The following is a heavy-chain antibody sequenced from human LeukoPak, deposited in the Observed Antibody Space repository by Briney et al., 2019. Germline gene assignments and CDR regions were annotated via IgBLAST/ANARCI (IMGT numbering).Heavy chain of an antibody. CDR1: GFIFGDYA. V-gene: IGHV3-49*04. CDR3: TRGENYYDSSGYEYYFDY. J-gene: IGHJ4*02. D-gene: IGHD3-22*01. CDR2: ITSKAYGGTT. Sequence: GGSLRLSCTAPGFIFGDYATSWVRQAPGKGLEWVGFITSKAYGGTTEYAASVKGRFTISRDDSKSIAYLQMNSLKTEDTAVYYCTRGENYYDSSGYEYYFDYWGQGTLVTVSS.